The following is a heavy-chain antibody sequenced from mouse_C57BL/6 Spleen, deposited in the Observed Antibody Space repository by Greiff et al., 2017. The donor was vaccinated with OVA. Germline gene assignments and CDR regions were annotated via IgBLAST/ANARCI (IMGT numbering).Heavy chain of an antibody. D-gene: IGHD2-4*01. CDR1: GYAFSSSW. CDR3: ARNDYYYFDY. J-gene: IGHJ2*01. CDR2: IYPGDGDT. Sequence: QVQLQQSGPELVKPGASVKISCKASGYAFSSSWMNWVKQRPGKGLEWIGRIYPGDGDTNYNGKFKGKATLTADKSSSTAYMQLSSLTSEDSAVYCCARNDYYYFDYWGQGTTLTVSS. V-gene: IGHV1-82*01.